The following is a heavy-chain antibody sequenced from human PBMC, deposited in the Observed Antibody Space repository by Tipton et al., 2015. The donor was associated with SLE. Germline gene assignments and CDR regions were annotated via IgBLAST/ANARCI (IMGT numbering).Heavy chain of an antibody. J-gene: IGHJ4*02. CDR1: TGAISIYY. Sequence: SLRLSCTVSTGAISIYYWSWIRQPPGKGLEWIGYIYYTGSTHYNPSLESRVTLSVDTSKNQFSLNLASVTAADTAIYYCARHSGSPYYFDFWGQGTLVTVPS. D-gene: IGHD1-26*01. CDR3: ARHSGSPYYFDF. V-gene: IGHV4-59*08. CDR2: IYYTGST.